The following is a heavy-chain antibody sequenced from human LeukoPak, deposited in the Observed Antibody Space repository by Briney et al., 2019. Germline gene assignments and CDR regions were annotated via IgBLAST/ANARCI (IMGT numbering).Heavy chain of an antibody. V-gene: IGHV3-21*01. J-gene: IGHJ4*02. Sequence: GGSLRLSCAASGFTFSSYSMNWARQAPGKGLEWVSSISSSSSYIYYADSVKGRFTISRDNAKNSLYLQMNSLRAEDTAVYYCARDSGGSYWRHYFDYWGQGTLVTVSS. CDR1: GFTFSSYS. CDR2: ISSSSSYI. D-gene: IGHD1-26*01. CDR3: ARDSGGSYWRHYFDY.